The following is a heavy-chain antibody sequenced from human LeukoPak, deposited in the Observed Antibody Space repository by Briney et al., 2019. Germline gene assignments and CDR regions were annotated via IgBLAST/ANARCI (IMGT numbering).Heavy chain of an antibody. V-gene: IGHV3-7*05. CDR1: GFTFSSYW. Sequence: GGSLRLSCAASGFTFSSYWMSWVRQAPGKGLEWVANIKQDGSEKYYVDSVKGRFTISRDNAKNSLYLQMNSLRAEDTAVYYCARKNQYYYDSSGYNPFFDYWGQGTLVTVSS. CDR3: ARKNQYYYDSSGYNPFFDY. D-gene: IGHD3-22*01. J-gene: IGHJ4*02. CDR2: IKQDGSEK.